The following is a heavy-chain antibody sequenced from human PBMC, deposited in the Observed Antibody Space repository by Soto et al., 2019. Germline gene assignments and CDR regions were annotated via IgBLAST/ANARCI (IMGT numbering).Heavy chain of an antibody. CDR1: GESFSGYY. CDR2: TTHSGST. J-gene: IGHJ6*02. D-gene: IGHD2-15*01. Sequence: QVQLHQWGAGLLRPSETLSLVCSVSGESFSGYYWGWVRQSPGKGLEWIGETTHSGSTNFSPSLKSRVTISVDTSKNHFSLKLRSVTAADSGVYYFVRVSCSGGSCYLTPRYNYYVMDAWGQGTTVTVSS. V-gene: IGHV4-34*01. CDR3: VRVSCSGGSCYLTPRYNYYVMDA.